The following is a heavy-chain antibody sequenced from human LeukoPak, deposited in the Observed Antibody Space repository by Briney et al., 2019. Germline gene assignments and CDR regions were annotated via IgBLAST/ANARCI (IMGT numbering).Heavy chain of an antibody. CDR2: ISGSGGST. Sequence: GGSLRLSCVASGFTFSDNYMTWIRQAPGKGLEWVSAISGSGGSTYYADSVKGRFTISRDNSKNTLYLQMNSLRAEDTAVYYCANFGFVVVPAAIWGQGTLVTVSS. CDR3: ANFGFVVVPAAI. D-gene: IGHD2-2*01. J-gene: IGHJ4*02. V-gene: IGHV3-23*01. CDR1: GFTFSDNY.